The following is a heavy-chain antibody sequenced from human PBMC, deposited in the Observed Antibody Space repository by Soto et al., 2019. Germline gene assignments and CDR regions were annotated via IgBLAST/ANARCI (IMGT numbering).Heavy chain of an antibody. CDR1: GYSFTSYW. V-gene: IGHV5-51*01. J-gene: IGHJ5*02. CDR2: IYPGDSDT. Sequence: PGESLKISCKGSGYSFTSYWIGWVRQMPGKGLEWMGIIYPGDSDTRYSPSFQGQVTISADKSISTAYLQWSSLKASDTAMYYCARTLMVRGVLNWFDPWGQGTLVNVSS. D-gene: IGHD3-10*01. CDR3: ARTLMVRGVLNWFDP.